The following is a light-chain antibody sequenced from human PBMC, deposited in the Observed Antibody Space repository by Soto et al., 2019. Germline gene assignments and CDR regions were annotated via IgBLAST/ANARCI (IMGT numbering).Light chain of an antibody. CDR1: PTIGKY. CDR2: DAS. J-gene: IGKJ1*01. Sequence: DIEMTQSPYSLSATVGDRVTITCRASPTIGKYLNWYQQQPGKVPKLLIYDASYLKSGVTSRFSGSRYGTDFTITISSLQPEDFATYYCQQSYSSPPTFGQGTKVDIK. CDR3: QQSYSSPPT. V-gene: IGKV1-39*01.